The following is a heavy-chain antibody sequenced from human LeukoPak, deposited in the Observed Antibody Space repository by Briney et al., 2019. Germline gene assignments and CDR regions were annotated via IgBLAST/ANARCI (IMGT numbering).Heavy chain of an antibody. CDR2: MNPNSGNT. V-gene: IGHV1-8*02. CDR3: ATQAYYYGSGSFDP. Sequence: ASVKVSCKASGYTFTGYYMHWVRQAPGQGLEWMGWMNPNSGNTGYAQKFQGRVTMTRNTSISTAYMELSSLRSEDTAVYYCATQAYYYGSGSFDPWGQGTLVTVSS. D-gene: IGHD3-10*01. J-gene: IGHJ5*02. CDR1: GYTFTGYY.